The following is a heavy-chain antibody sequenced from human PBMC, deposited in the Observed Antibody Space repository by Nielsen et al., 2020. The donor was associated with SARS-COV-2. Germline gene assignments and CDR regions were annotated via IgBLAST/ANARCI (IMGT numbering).Heavy chain of an antibody. CDR3: ARDPGVDFWSGRGWFDP. D-gene: IGHD3-3*01. J-gene: IGHJ5*02. CDR1: GYTFTSYA. Sequence: ASVKVSCKASGYTFTSYAMNWVRQAPGQGLEWMGWINTNTGNPTYAQGFTGRFVFSLDTSVSTAYLQISSLKAEDTAVYYCARDPGVDFWSGRGWFDPWGQGTLVTVSS. CDR2: INTNTGNP. V-gene: IGHV7-4-1*02.